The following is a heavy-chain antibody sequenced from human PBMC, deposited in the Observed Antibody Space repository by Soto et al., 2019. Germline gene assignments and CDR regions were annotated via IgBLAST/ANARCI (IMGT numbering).Heavy chain of an antibody. CDR1: GFTFSNYA. CDR2: ISSSGGST. V-gene: IGHV3-23*01. CDR3: AKDPRGRVVVVVAATIHYFDY. Sequence: GGSLRLSCAASGFTFSNYAMTWVRQAPGKGLEWVSGISSSGGSTYYADSVKGRFTISRDNSKNTLYLQMNSLRAEDTAVYYCAKDPRGRVVVVVAATIHYFDYWGQGTLVTVSS. D-gene: IGHD2-15*01. J-gene: IGHJ4*02.